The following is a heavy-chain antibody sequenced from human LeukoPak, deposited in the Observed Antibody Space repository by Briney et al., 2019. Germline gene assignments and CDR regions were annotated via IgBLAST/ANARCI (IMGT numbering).Heavy chain of an antibody. V-gene: IGHV3-48*03. CDR3: ARERTYCINGVCYLDGMDV. CDR1: GFTFSSYE. J-gene: IGHJ6*02. Sequence: TGGSLRLSCAASGFTFSSYEMNWVRQAPGKGLEWVSYISSSGSTIYYADSVKGRFTISRDNAKNSLYLQMNSLRAEDTAVYYCARERTYCINGVCYLDGMDVWGQGTTVTVSS. D-gene: IGHD2-8*01. CDR2: ISSSGSTI.